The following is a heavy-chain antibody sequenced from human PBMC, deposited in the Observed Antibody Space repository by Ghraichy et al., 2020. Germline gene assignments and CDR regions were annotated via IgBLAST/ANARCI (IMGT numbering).Heavy chain of an antibody. V-gene: IGHV3-23*01. CDR2: VSGGGDTT. Sequence: GGSLRLSCAASGFTFSIYAMSWVRQAPGKGLEWVSSVSGGGDTTYYADSVKGRFTISRDNSKNTLYLQMDSLRAEDTAIYYCARDRIPAAGQRGGWSDYWGQGTLVTVSS. J-gene: IGHJ4*02. CDR1: GFTFSIYA. D-gene: IGHD6-13*01. CDR3: ARDRIPAAGQRGGWSDY.